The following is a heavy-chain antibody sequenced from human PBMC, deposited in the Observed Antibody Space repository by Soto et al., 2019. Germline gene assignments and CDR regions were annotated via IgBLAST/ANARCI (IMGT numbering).Heavy chain of an antibody. D-gene: IGHD1-26*01. J-gene: IGHJ3*02. CDR1: GFSLSTSGVG. V-gene: IGHV2-5*02. Sequence: QITLKESGPTLVKPTQTLTLTCTFSGFSLSTSGVGVAWIRQPPGKALEFLALIYWDDDKRFNPSLKTTLTIPKDTSKNQVVLTMTNMDPVDTATFFCAHSPSYRLGDAFDIWGQGTLVTVSS. CDR3: AHSPSYRLGDAFDI. CDR2: IYWDDDK.